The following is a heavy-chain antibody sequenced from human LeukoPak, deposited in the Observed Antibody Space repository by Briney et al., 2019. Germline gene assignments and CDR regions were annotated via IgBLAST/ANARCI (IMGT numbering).Heavy chain of an antibody. CDR3: TRRADYYDSSGYTDY. D-gene: IGHD3-22*01. V-gene: IGHV3-74*01. J-gene: IGHJ4*02. Sequence: GGSLRLSCAASGFTFTNYLMHWIRHAPGKGLVWVSRINRDGGSAHYADSVKGRFTISRDNAQNTLHLQMNSLGPEDTAVYYCTRRADYYDSSGYTDYWGQGTLVTVSS. CDR1: GFTFTNYL. CDR2: INRDGGSA.